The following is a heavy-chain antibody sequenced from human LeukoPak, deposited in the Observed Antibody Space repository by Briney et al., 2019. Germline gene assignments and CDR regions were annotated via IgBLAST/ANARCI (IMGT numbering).Heavy chain of an antibody. J-gene: IGHJ4*02. V-gene: IGHV4-34*01. CDR1: GGSFSGYY. CDR2: INHSGST. D-gene: IGHD3-22*01. CDR3: ARGIPRGHYYDSSGYRFDY. Sequence: SETLSLTCAVYGGSFSGYYWSWIRQPPGKGLEWIGEINHSGSTSYNPSLKSRVTISVDTPKNQFSLKLSSVTAADTAVYHCARGIPRGHYYDSSGYRFDYWGQGTLVTVSS.